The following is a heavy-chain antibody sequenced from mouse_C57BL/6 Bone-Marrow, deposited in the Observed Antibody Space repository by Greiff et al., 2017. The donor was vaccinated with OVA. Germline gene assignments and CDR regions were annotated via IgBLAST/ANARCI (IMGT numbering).Heavy chain of an antibody. J-gene: IGHJ1*03. D-gene: IGHD1-1*01. Sequence: EVKVVESGGDLVKPGGSLKLSCAASGFTFSSYGMSWVRQTPDKRLEWVATISSGGSYTYYPDSVKGRVTISRDNAKNTLYLQMSSLKSEDTAMYYCARRSYGGYWYFDVWGTGTTVTVSS. V-gene: IGHV5-6*02. CDR3: ARRSYGGYWYFDV. CDR2: ISSGGSYT. CDR1: GFTFSSYG.